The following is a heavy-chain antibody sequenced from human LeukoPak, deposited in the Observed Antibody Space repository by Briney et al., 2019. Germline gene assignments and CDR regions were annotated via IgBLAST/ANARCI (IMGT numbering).Heavy chain of an antibody. J-gene: IGHJ3*02. Sequence: GGSLRLSCAASGSTFSNYAMHWVRQAPGKGLEYVSAISSNGGSTYYANSVKGRFTISRDNSKNTLYLQMGSLRAGDMAVYYCARDGETGKPDAFDIWGQGTLVTVSS. CDR3: ARDGETGKPDAFDI. V-gene: IGHV3-64*01. D-gene: IGHD3-10*01. CDR2: ISSNGGST. CDR1: GSTFSNYA.